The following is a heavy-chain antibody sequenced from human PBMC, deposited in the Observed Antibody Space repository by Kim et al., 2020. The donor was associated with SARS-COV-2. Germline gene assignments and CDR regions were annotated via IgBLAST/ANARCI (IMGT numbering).Heavy chain of an antibody. CDR1: GYSFTSYW. J-gene: IGHJ5*02. V-gene: IGHV5-51*01. CDR3: ARLGKERHDYSNYGGLRFDP. Sequence: GESLKISCKGSGYSFTSYWIGWVRQMPGKGLEWMGIIYPGDSDTRYSPSFQGQVTISADKSISTAYLQWSSLKASDTAMYYCARLGKERHDYSNYGGLRFDPWGQGTLVTVSS. CDR2: IYPGDSDT. D-gene: IGHD4-4*01.